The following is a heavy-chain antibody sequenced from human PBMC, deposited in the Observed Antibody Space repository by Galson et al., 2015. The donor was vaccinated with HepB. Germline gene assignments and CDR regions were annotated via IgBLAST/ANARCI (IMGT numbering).Heavy chain of an antibody. D-gene: IGHD3-3*01. CDR3: ARGSDFWTRGYYYYYMDV. J-gene: IGHJ6*03. V-gene: IGHV6-1*01. Sequence: CAISGDSVSSNSAAWNWIRQSPSRGLEWLARTYYRSRWYTDYAESVKSRIIVNQDTSKNQFSLKLSSVTAADTAVYYCARGSDFWTRGYYYYYMDVWGKGTTVTVSS. CDR2: TYYRSRWYT. CDR1: GDSVSSNSAA.